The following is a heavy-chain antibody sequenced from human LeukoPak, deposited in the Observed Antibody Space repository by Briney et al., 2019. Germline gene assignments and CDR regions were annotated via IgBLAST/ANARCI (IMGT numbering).Heavy chain of an antibody. Sequence: GGSLRLSCAAAGFTFSNYGIHWVRQAPGKGLEWVAFIRYNGNDKYYADSVKGRFTISRDNSKNTLYLQMNSLRAEDTAVYYCAKTGAQGIVVSYWGQGTLVTVSS. CDR1: GFTFSNYG. J-gene: IGHJ4*02. CDR2: IRYNGNDK. CDR3: AKTGAQGIVVSY. V-gene: IGHV3-30*02. D-gene: IGHD3-22*01.